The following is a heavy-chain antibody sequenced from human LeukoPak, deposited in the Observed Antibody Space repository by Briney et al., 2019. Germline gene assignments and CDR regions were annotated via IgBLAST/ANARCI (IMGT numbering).Heavy chain of an antibody. CDR1: GYTFTSYG. CDR3: ARQDGSGSYSDY. J-gene: IGHJ4*02. D-gene: IGHD3-10*01. CDR2: ISAYNGNT. V-gene: IGHV1-18*01. Sequence: GASVKVSCKASGYTFTSYGISWVRQAPGQGLEWMGWISAYNGNTNYAQKLQGRVTMTTDTSASTAYMELSSLRSEDTAVYYCARQDGSGSYSDYWGQGTLVTVSS.